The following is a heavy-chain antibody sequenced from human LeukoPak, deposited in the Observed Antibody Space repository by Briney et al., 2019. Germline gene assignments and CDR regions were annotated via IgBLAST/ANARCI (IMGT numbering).Heavy chain of an antibody. Sequence: SETLSLTCTVSGGSISSGGYYWSWIRQHPGKGLEWIGYIYYSGSTYYSPSLKSRVTISVDTSKNQFSLKLSSVTAADTAVYYCAREPTGYSPNWFDPWGQGTLVTVSS. CDR1: GGSISSGGYY. CDR3: AREPTGYSPNWFDP. D-gene: IGHD3-9*01. V-gene: IGHV4-31*03. CDR2: IYYSGST. J-gene: IGHJ5*02.